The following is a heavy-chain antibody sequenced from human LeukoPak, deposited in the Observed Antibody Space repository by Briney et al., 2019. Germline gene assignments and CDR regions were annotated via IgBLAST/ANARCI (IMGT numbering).Heavy chain of an antibody. CDR2: LSGGGGST. Sequence: GGSLRLSCAASGFTFSSYGMSWVRQAPGKGLEWVSGLSGGGGSTYYADSVKGRVTISRDNSKNTMYLQMNSLRAEDTAVYYCAKDEGYSSSGFDYWGQGTLVTVSS. D-gene: IGHD6-13*01. V-gene: IGHV3-23*01. CDR3: AKDEGYSSSGFDY. CDR1: GFTFSSYG. J-gene: IGHJ4*02.